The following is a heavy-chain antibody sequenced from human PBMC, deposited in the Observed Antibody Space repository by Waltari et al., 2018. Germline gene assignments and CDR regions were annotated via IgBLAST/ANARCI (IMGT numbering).Heavy chain of an antibody. Sequence: QVQLQESGPGLVKPSETLSLTCTVSGGSISSYYWSWIRQTAGKGLEWIGRIYTSGSTNYNPSLKSRVTMSVDTSKNQFSLKLSSVTAADTAVYYCAREKRRYGSGSSYFDYWGQGTLVTVSS. CDR2: IYTSGST. V-gene: IGHV4-4*07. CDR1: GGSISSYY. J-gene: IGHJ4*02. D-gene: IGHD3-10*01. CDR3: AREKRRYGSGSSYFDY.